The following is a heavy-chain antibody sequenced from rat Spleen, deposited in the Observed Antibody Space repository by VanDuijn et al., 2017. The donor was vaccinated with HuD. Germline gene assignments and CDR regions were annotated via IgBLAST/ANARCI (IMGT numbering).Heavy chain of an antibody. Sequence: EVQLVESDGGLVQPGRSLKLSCAASGFTFSDYYMAWVRQTPTKGLEWVATISYDGSRTYYRDSVKGRFTISRDNAKSTLYLQMDSLRSEDTATYYCARHNSGYGVMDAWGQGASVTVSS. D-gene: IGHD4-3*01. CDR3: ARHNSGYGVMDA. J-gene: IGHJ4*01. CDR2: ISYDGSRT. CDR1: GFTFSDYY. V-gene: IGHV5-7*01.